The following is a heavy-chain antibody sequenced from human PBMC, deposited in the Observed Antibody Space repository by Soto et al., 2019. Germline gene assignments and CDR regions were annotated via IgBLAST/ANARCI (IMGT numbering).Heavy chain of an antibody. Sequence: WGSLSLPCAVSGFTFSNYWIHWVRQHPGHGLVWVSRLNGDGSTTTYADFVNGRCTILRDNATNTLYLQMDSPGADETAVYYWTRWWSAATLCGGFYDWGQGALVAVSS. CDR2: LNGDGSTT. J-gene: IGHJ4*02. CDR1: GFTFSNYW. CDR3: TRWWSAATLCGGFYD. V-gene: IGHV3-74*01. D-gene: IGHD2-15*01.